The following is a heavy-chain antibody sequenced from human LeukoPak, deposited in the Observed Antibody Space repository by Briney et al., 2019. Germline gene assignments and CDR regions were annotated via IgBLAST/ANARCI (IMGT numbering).Heavy chain of an antibody. CDR2: INSDGSWT. CDR1: GNYW. CDR3: VSFYETY. V-gene: IGHV3-74*01. J-gene: IGHJ4*02. D-gene: IGHD2/OR15-2a*01. Sequence: GGSLRLSCAASGNYWMHWVRQVRGKGLVWVSHINSDGSWTSYADSVKGRFTISRDNAKNTVYLQMNSLRAEDTAVYYCVSFYETYWGRGTLVTVSS.